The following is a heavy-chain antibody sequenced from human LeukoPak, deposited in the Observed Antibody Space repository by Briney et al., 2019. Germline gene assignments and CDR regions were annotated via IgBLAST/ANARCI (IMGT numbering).Heavy chain of an antibody. CDR2: IIDSGEST. V-gene: IGHV3-23*01. CDR1: GFTFSSYA. D-gene: IGHD3-16*01. CDR3: AKLGGQELHNYYVAV. J-gene: IGHJ6*03. Sequence: GSLELSCAASGFTFSSYAMSWVRPAPGKGLEWVSGIIDSGESTYYANFAKGRFTISRDNSNNTLYLQMNSLRAEDTAVYYCAKLGGQELHNYYVAVCGKGTTVAVSS.